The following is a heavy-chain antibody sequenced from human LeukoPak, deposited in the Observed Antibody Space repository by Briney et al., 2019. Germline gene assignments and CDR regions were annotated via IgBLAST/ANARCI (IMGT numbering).Heavy chain of an antibody. CDR1: GFTFITYG. J-gene: IGHJ4*02. Sequence: VGSLRLSCAASGFTFITYGMHWVRQAPGKGPEWVAVIWYDGSDKYYADSVKGRFTISRDNSKNTLYLQMNSLRAEDTAVYYCARGLFYGSGSPIDYWGQGTLVTVSS. V-gene: IGHV3-33*01. CDR3: ARGLFYGSGSPIDY. D-gene: IGHD3-10*01. CDR2: IWYDGSDK.